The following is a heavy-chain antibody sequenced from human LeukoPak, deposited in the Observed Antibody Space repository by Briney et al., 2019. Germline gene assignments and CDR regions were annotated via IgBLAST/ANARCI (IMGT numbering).Heavy chain of an antibody. CDR3: ARGTLAAAGTRWFDP. D-gene: IGHD6-13*01. J-gene: IGHJ5*02. CDR2: IYYSGST. CDR1: GGSISSYY. Sequence: KSSETPSLTCTVSGGSISSYYWSWIRQPPGKGLEWIGYIYYSGSTNYNPSLKSRVTISVDTSKNQFSLKLSSVTAADTAVYYCARGTLAAAGTRWFDPWGQGTLVTVSS. V-gene: IGHV4-59*01.